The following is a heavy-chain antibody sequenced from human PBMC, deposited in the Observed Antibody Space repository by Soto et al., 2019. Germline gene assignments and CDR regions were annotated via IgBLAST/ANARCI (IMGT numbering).Heavy chain of an antibody. D-gene: IGHD6-6*01. V-gene: IGHV3-7*01. J-gene: IGHJ6*03. Sequence: GGSLRLSCSTSGFPFRDYWMSWVRQAPGKGLEWVANIKYDGSGKYYADSVRGRFTISRDNANNTLYLQMNSLRAEDTALYYCARDQVGAARGFYYYYYMDIWGKGTTVTVSS. CDR3: ARDQVGAARGFYYYYYMDI. CDR2: IKYDGSGK. CDR1: GFPFRDYW.